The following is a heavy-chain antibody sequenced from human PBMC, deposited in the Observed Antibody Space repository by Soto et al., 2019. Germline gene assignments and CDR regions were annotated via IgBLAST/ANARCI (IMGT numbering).Heavy chain of an antibody. CDR3: AKDGSSWFED. V-gene: IGHV3-23*01. D-gene: IGHD6-13*01. Sequence: GSLRLSCAASGFTFSSYAMSWVRQAPGKGLEWISGISGSGGSTYYADSVKGRFTIPRDNSKNTLSLQMNSLRAEDTAVYYCAKDGSSWFEDWGQGTLVTVSS. CDR1: GFTFSSYA. CDR2: ISGSGGST. J-gene: IGHJ5*02.